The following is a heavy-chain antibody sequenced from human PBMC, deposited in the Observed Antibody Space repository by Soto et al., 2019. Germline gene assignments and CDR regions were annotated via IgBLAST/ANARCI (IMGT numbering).Heavy chain of an antibody. D-gene: IGHD1-1*01. CDR2: ISVHNGYT. CDR3: ARLEHNFGPHDY. J-gene: IGHJ4*02. V-gene: IGHV1-18*01. Sequence: QVQLAQSGAEVKKPGASVTVSCKASGYTFSSYGISWVRQAPGQGLEWVGWISVHNGYTKYATELQGRVTMTTDTSTSTAYMELRSLRSDDSAVYFCARLEHNFGPHDYRGQGTLVTVTS. CDR1: GYTFSSYG.